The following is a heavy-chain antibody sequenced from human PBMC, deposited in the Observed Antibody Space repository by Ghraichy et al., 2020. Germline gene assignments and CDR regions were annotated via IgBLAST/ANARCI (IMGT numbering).Heavy chain of an antibody. CDR2: TYYKSKWYK. Sequence: SQTLSLTCAISGDSVSGATGAWHWIRQSPTRGLEWLGRTYYKSKWYKEYAVSVKSRMTLNIDTSKNQFSLQLTSVIPEDMALYYCARGWYRTAFDIWGQGTMVTVSS. CDR3: ARGWYRTAFDI. CDR1: GDSVSGATGA. V-gene: IGHV6-1*01. J-gene: IGHJ3*02. D-gene: IGHD6-13*01.